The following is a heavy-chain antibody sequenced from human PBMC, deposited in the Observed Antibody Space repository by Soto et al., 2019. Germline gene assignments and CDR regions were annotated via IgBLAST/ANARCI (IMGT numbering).Heavy chain of an antibody. CDR1: GYTFTSND. J-gene: IGHJ5*02. Sequence: QVQLVQSGAEVKKPGASVKVSCKASGYTFTSNDIYWLRQAPGQGPEWMGWMNPKSGDARYAQKFQARLIMTSDTSITTAYMELTSLTSEDTAVYYCARGRPGGGVKRSWFDPWGQGTLVTVSS. D-gene: IGHD2-8*02. CDR3: ARGRPGGGVKRSWFDP. CDR2: MNPKSGDA. V-gene: IGHV1-8*01.